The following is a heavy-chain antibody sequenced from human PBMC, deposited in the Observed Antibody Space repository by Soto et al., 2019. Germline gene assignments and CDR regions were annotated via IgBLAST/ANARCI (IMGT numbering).Heavy chain of an antibody. CDR1: GFTFSSYG. CDR3: AKDSPMVEVVVPAAMLGNWFDP. CDR2: ISYDGSNK. Sequence: GGSLRLSCAASGFTFSSYGMHWVRQAPGKGLEWVAVISYDGSNKYYADSVKGRFTISRDHSKNTLYLQMNSLRAEDTAVYYCAKDSPMVEVVVPAAMLGNWFDPWGQGTLVTVSS. V-gene: IGHV3-30*18. J-gene: IGHJ5*02. D-gene: IGHD2-2*01.